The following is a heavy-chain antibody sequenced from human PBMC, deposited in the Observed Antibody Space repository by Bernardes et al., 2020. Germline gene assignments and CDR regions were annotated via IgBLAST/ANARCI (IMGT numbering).Heavy chain of an antibody. CDR3: AKPLAATSNGMDV. CDR2: ISYDGSNK. V-gene: IGHV3-30*18. J-gene: IGHJ6*02. D-gene: IGHD6-25*01. Sequence: SLRLSCAASGFTFSSYGMHWVRQAPGKGLEWVAVISYDGSNKYYADSVKGRFTISRDNSKNTLYLQMNSLRAEDTAVYYCAKPLAATSNGMDVWGQGTTVTVSS. CDR1: GFTFSSYG.